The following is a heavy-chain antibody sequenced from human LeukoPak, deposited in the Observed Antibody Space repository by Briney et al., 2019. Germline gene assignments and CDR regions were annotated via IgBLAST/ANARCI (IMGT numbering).Heavy chain of an antibody. CDR2: ISGSGGST. V-gene: IGHV3-23*01. D-gene: IGHD3-22*01. CDR3: AKDTYYYDSSGYYPYYFDY. Sequence: PGGSLRLSCAASGFTFSSYAMSWVRQAPGKGLEWASAISGSGGSTYYADSVKGRFTISRDNSKNTLYLQMNSLRAEDTAVYYCAKDTYYYDSSGYYPYYFDYWGQGTLVTVSS. J-gene: IGHJ4*02. CDR1: GFTFSSYA.